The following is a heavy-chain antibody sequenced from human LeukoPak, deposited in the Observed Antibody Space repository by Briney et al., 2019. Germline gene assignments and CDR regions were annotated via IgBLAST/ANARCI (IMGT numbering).Heavy chain of an antibody. Sequence: GESLKISCKGSGYSFASYWIGWVRQMPGKGLEWMGIIYPGDSDTRYSPSFQGQVTISADKSISTAYLQWSSLKASDTAMYYCARFVVYYDFWSGSRFDPWGQGTLVTVSS. CDR1: GYSFASYW. J-gene: IGHJ5*02. CDR3: ARFVVYYDFWSGSRFDP. CDR2: IYPGDSDT. V-gene: IGHV5-51*01. D-gene: IGHD3-3*01.